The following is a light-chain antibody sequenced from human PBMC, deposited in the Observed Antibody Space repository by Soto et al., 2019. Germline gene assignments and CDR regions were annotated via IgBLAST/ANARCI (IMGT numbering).Light chain of an antibody. CDR3: QQYNNWPLS. V-gene: IGKV3D-15*01. CDR1: QNVSIN. J-gene: IGKJ4*01. CDR2: GAS. Sequence: ERVMTQSPATLSVSPGERATLSCRASQNVSINLAWYQQKPGQAPRLLLYGASTRATGIPARFSGSGSGTEFTLTISSLQSEDFAVYYCQQYNNWPLSFGGGTKVEVK.